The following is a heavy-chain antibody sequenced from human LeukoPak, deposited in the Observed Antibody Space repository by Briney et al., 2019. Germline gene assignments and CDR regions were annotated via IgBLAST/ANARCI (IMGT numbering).Heavy chain of an antibody. J-gene: IGHJ4*02. V-gene: IGHV3-74*01. CDR3: ARDKGNWEHY. Sequence: GGSLRLSCKASGFTFSSYWMHWVRQIPGKGLAWVSRINGDGSDTNSADSVKGRFTISRDNAKNTLYLQMNSLRAEDTAVYYCARDKGNWEHYWGQGTLVTVPS. CDR1: GFTFSSYW. D-gene: IGHD7-27*01. CDR2: INGDGSDT.